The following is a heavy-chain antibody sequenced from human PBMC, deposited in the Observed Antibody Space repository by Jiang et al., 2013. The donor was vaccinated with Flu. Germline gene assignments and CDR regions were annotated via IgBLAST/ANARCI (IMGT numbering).Heavy chain of an antibody. CDR2: TYYKSKWYN. V-gene: IGHV6-1*01. J-gene: IGHJ4*02. Sequence: SQTLSLTCAISGDSVSSNSAAWNWIRQSPSRGLEWLGRTYYKSKWYNDYAVSVKGRITISPDTSKNHFSLQLNSVTPEDTAVYFCARVGRFCSGGSCLYYFDSWGQGTLVTVSS. CDR1: GDSVSSNSAA. D-gene: IGHD2-15*01. CDR3: ARVGRFCSGGSCLYYFDS.